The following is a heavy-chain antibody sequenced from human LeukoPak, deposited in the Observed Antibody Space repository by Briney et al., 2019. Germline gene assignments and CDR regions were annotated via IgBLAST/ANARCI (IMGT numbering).Heavy chain of an antibody. Sequence: ASVKVSRKASGYTFTSYYMHWVRQAPGQGLEWMGIINPSGGSTSYAQKFQGRVTMTRDMSTSTVYMELSSLRSEDTAVYYCARESRTVQMATSIHGHWFDPWGQGTLVTVSS. CDR2: INPSGGST. V-gene: IGHV1-46*01. CDR1: GYTFTSYY. D-gene: IGHD5-24*01. J-gene: IGHJ5*02. CDR3: ARESRTVQMATSIHGHWFDP.